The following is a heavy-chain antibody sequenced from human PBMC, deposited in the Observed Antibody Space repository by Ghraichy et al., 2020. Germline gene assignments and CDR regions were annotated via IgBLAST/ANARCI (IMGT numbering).Heavy chain of an antibody. J-gene: IGHJ4*02. V-gene: IGHV4-39*01. CDR3: VLGYCTGDNCPTDF. CDR1: GGSISSTNYY. D-gene: IGHD2-8*02. CDR2: IFDTGKT. Sequence: SETALTCTVSGGSISSTNYYWGWIRQPPGTGLEWIGSIFDTGKTYYSPSLRSRVTISIDTSKRQLSLKVRSVTAADTAVYYCVLGYCTGDNCPTDFWGQGALVTVSS.